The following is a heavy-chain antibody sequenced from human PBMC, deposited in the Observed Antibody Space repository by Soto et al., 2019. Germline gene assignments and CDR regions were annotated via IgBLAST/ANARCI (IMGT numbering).Heavy chain of an antibody. V-gene: IGHV1-2*02. J-gene: IGHJ4*02. CDR1: GYTFTGYY. CDR3: ARSYYYDSSGYSAFDY. CDR2: INPNSGGT. D-gene: IGHD3-22*01. Sequence: ASVKVSCKASGYTFTGYYMHWVRQAPGQGLEWMGWINPNSGGTNYAQKFQGRVTMTRDTSISTAYMELSRLRSDDTAVYYCARSYYYDSSGYSAFDYWGQGTLVTVS.